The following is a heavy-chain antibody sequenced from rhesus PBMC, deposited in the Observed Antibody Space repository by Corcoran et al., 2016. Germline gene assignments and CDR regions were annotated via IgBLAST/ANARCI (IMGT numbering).Heavy chain of an antibody. J-gene: IGHJ4*01. Sequence: QVQLQESGPAVVKPSETLSLTCACPVGSISSINWWAWIRQSPGKGLEWIGGIYGGGGSTDYHPSLQNRVSISMDTPKNQFSLKVSSVTAADTAVYYCARPHLYSSGWYPLDYWGQGVLVTVSS. D-gene: IGHD6-31*01. CDR3: ARPHLYSSGWYPLDY. V-gene: IGHV4-93*02. CDR2: IYGGGGST. CDR1: VGSISSINW.